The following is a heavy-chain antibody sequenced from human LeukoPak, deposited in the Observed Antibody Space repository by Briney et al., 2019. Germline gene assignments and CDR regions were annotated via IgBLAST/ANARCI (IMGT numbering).Heavy chain of an antibody. Sequence: PGGSLRLSCAASGFTFSSYAMSWVRQAPGKGLEWVSAISGSGGSTYYADSVKGRFTISRDNSKNTLYLQMNSLRSEDTAVYYCARGYSSSWYLAWGQGTLVTVSS. D-gene: IGHD6-13*01. CDR1: GFTFSSYA. CDR2: ISGSGGST. CDR3: ARGYSSSWYLA. V-gene: IGHV3-23*01. J-gene: IGHJ5*02.